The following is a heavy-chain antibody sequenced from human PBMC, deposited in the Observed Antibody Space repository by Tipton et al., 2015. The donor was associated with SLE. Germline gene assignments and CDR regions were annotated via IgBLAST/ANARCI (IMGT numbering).Heavy chain of an antibody. CDR1: GGSINYYY. Sequence: LRLSCTVSGGSINYYYRNWIRQPPGKGLEWIGYVFYNGNTNYNASLKSRVTMSVDTSKSQFSLQLRSVTAADTAVYYCARGGHCTSDSCYVYYYYMDVWGEGTTVAVPS. CDR3: ARGGHCTSDSCYVYYYYMDV. V-gene: IGHV4-59*01. J-gene: IGHJ6*03. D-gene: IGHD2-2*01. CDR2: VFYNGNT.